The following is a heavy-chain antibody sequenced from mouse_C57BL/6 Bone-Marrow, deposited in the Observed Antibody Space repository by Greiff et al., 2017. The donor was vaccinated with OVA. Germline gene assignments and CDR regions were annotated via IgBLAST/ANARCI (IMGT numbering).Heavy chain of an antibody. V-gene: IGHV1-5*01. Sequence: EVQLQQSGTVLARPGASVKMSCKTSGYTFTSYWMHWVKQRPGQGLEWIGAIYPGNSDTSYNQKFKGKAKLTAVTSASTAYMELSRLTNEESAVYYCTKIYSNYRDYYAMDYWGQGTSVTVSS. CDR1: GYTFTSYW. J-gene: IGHJ4*01. CDR2: IYPGNSDT. CDR3: TKIYSNYRDYYAMDY. D-gene: IGHD2-5*01.